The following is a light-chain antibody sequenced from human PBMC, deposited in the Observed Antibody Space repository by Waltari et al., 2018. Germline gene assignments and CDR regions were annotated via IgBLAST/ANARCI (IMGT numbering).Light chain of an antibody. V-gene: IGKV4-1*01. Sequence: IVMTQSPDSLALSLGERATINCSSSQTLLYISNNKNYLPWYQQKPGQPPKLLFYWASTRESGVPDRFSGGGSGTDFTLTISSLQAEDVAVYYCQQYFLTPTFGLGTRVEVK. CDR3: QQYFLTPT. CDR1: QTLLYISNNKNY. CDR2: WAS. J-gene: IGKJ1*01.